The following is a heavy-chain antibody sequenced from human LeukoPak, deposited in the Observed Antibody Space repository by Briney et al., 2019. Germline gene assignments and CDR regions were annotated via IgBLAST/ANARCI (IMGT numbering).Heavy chain of an antibody. Sequence: PSETLSLTCTVSGGSISSSSYYWGWIRQPPGKGLEWIGSIYYSGSTYYNPSLKSRVTISVDTSKNQFSLKLSSVTAADTAVYYCARVGGYSSSWYQVAMPSYYFDYWGQGTLVTVSS. CDR2: IYYSGST. D-gene: IGHD6-13*01. CDR1: GGSISSSSYY. J-gene: IGHJ4*02. CDR3: ARVGGYSSSWYQVAMPSYYFDY. V-gene: IGHV4-39*07.